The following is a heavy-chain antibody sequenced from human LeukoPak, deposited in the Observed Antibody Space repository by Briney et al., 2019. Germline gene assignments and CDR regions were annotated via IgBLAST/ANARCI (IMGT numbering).Heavy chain of an antibody. J-gene: IGHJ4*02. Sequence: PSETLSLTCTVSGGSISSSSYYWGWIRQPPGKGLEWIGSIYYSGSTYYNPSLESRVTISVDTSKNQFSLKLSSVTAADTAVYYCARDLSGYSSGWYIIPRGAVFDYWGQGTLVTVSS. CDR3: ARDLSGYSSGWYIIPRGAVFDY. CDR1: GGSISSSSYY. CDR2: IYYSGST. D-gene: IGHD6-19*01. V-gene: IGHV4-39*07.